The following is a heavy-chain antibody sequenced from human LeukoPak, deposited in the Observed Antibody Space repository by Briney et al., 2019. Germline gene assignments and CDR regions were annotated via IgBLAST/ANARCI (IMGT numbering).Heavy chain of an antibody. V-gene: IGHV4-34*01. CDR2: INHSGST. D-gene: IGHD3-10*01. J-gene: IGHJ4*02. Sequence: SETLSLTCTVSGGSITNYYWSWIRQPPGKGLEWIGEINHSGSTNYNPSLKSRVTVSVDTSKNQFSLKLSSVTAADTAVYYCARRPVRGVIFPFDYWGQGTLVTVSS. CDR1: GGSITNYY. CDR3: ARRPVRGVIFPFDY.